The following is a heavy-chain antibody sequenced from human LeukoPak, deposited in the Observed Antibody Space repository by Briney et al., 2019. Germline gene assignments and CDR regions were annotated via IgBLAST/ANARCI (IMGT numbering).Heavy chain of an antibody. J-gene: IGHJ4*02. Sequence: SETLSLTCTVSGGSISTYYWSWIRQPPGKGLEWIGYINYSGSANYNPSLKSRVTISVDTSKNQFSLKLTSVTAADTAVYYCSIVDRDCFWSGYSTHFDYWGQGTLFTVSS. V-gene: IGHV4-59*01. CDR3: SIVDRDCFWSGYSTHFDY. CDR2: INYSGSA. CDR1: GGSISTYY. D-gene: IGHD3-3*01.